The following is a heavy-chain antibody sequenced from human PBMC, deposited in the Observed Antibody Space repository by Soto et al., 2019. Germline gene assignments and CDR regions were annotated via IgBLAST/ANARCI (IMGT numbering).Heavy chain of an antibody. V-gene: IGHV1-69*12. J-gene: IGHJ6*02. D-gene: IGHD6-6*01. CDR3: AKPQSIQDYYYGMDV. Sequence: QVQLVQSGAEVKKPGSSVKVSCKASGGTFSSYAISWVRQAPGQGLEWMGGIIAIFGTADYAKKFQGRVTISADESTSTAYMELSSLRSEDTAVYYCAKPQSIQDYYYGMDVWGQGTTVTVSS. CDR1: GGTFSSYA. CDR2: IIAIFGTA.